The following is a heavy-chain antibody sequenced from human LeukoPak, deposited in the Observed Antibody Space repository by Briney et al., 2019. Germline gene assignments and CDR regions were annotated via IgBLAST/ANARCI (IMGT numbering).Heavy chain of an antibody. D-gene: IGHD1-26*01. CDR1: GFTFSSYG. V-gene: IGHV3-33*01. CDR3: ARERRWGRELVLDY. Sequence: PGGSLRLSCAASGFTFSSYGMHWVRQAPGKGLEWVAVIWYDGSNKYYADSVKGRFTISRDNSKNTLYLQMNSLRAEDTAVYYCARERRWGRELVLDYWGQGTLVTVSS. J-gene: IGHJ4*02. CDR2: IWYDGSNK.